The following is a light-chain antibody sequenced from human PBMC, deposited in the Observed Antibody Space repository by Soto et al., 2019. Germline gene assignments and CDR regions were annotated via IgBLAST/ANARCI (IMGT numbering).Light chain of an antibody. CDR3: QQYGSSPQT. CDR1: QSVSSSY. V-gene: IGKV3-20*01. CDR2: GAS. J-gene: IGKJ1*01. Sequence: EIVLTQSPGTLSLSPGERATLSCRASQSVSSSYLDWYQQKPGQAPRLLIYGASSRATGIPDRFSGSGSGTDFTLTISRLEPEDFAVYYCQQYGSSPQTFGQGTRWIS.